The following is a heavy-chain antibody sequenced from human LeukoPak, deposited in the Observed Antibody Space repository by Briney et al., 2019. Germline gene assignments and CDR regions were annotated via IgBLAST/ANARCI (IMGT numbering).Heavy chain of an antibody. D-gene: IGHD5-12*01. V-gene: IGHV5-51*01. J-gene: IGHJ4*02. CDR1: GYSFTSYW. Sequence: GESLKISCQGSGYSFTSYWIGWVRPMPGKGLEWMGIIYPGDSDTRYSPSFQGQVTISADKSISTAYLQWSSLKASDTAMYYCARGGDIVATILDYWGQGTLVTVSS. CDR2: IYPGDSDT. CDR3: ARGGDIVATILDY.